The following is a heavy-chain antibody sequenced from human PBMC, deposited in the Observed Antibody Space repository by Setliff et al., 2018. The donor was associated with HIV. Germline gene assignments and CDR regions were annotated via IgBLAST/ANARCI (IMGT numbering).Heavy chain of an antibody. D-gene: IGHD6-13*01. CDR2: IMALFQRT. Sequence: SVKVSCKASGDTFRNYAINWVRLAPGQGLEWVGEIMALFQRTQYAQKFQGRVTFTTDESTSTAYMELRSLISDDAAIFYCARGRMAAAGRFIPRALDYWGQGTLVTVSS. CDR1: GDTFRNYA. V-gene: IGHV1-69*05. CDR3: ARGRMAAAGRFIPRALDY. J-gene: IGHJ4*02.